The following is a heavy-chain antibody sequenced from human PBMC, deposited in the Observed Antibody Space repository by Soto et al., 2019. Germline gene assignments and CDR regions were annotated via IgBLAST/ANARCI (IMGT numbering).Heavy chain of an antibody. CDR3: ASGVAYSGFGF. J-gene: IGHJ4*02. CDR1: GDSVSSSTAA. D-gene: IGHD3-16*01. V-gene: IGHV6-1*01. Sequence: SQTLSLTCAISGDSVSSSTAAWNWIRSSPSRGLEWLGRTYYRSKWRHDYAVSVKSRITVNPDTPNNQFSLQLNSVTPDDTAVYYCASGVAYSGFGFWGQGTLVTVSS. CDR2: TYYRSKWRH.